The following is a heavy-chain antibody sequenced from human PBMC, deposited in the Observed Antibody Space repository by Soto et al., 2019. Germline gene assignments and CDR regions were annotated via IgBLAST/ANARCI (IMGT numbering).Heavy chain of an antibody. CDR2: ISFNGDVT. CDR1: GFSFSAYY. Sequence: VGSLRLSCAASGFSFSAYYMSWIRQAPGKGLEWVSYISFNGDVTRYSDSVEGRFTVSRDNAKKSLYLQMNSLRVEDTAVYYCARENGHPGHNYAMDVWGQGTTVTVSS. V-gene: IGHV3-11*01. D-gene: IGHD2-8*01. J-gene: IGHJ6*02. CDR3: ARENGHPGHNYAMDV.